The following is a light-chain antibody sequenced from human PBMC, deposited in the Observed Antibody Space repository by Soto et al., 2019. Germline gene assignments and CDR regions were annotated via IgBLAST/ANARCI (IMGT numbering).Light chain of an antibody. J-gene: IGKJ1*01. V-gene: IGKV3-15*01. Sequence: DIVLTQSPGTLSLSPGERATLSCRASQSVSSSYLAWYQQKPGQAPRLLIYRASTRATGVPARFSASGSGTEFTLTISSLQSEDSAVYYCHQYSNWPPWTFGPGTKVDIK. CDR1: QSVSSSY. CDR2: RAS. CDR3: HQYSNWPPWT.